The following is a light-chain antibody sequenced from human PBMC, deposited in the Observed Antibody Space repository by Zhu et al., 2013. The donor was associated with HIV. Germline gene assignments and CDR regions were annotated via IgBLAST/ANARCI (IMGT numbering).Light chain of an antibody. Sequence: MELTQSPATLSASVGDRVSITCRASQTLGNSLAWYQQKSGKAPKLLIYKASILQSGVSSRFSGSGSETEFTLTITNVQPDDFATYYCQQYDTSSTFGRGT. V-gene: IGKV1-5*03. CDR3: QQYDTSST. CDR2: KAS. CDR1: QTLGNS. J-gene: IGKJ4*01.